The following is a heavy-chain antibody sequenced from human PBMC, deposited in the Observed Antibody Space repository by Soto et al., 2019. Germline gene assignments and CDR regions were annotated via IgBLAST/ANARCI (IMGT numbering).Heavy chain of an antibody. J-gene: IGHJ4*02. CDR1: GYMFNTYG. CDR3: ARTYGSGDYFLPFEY. CDR2: ISVYNGNI. D-gene: IGHD3-10*01. Sequence: QVQLLQSGAEVKKPGASVKVSCKASGYMFNTYGITWVRQAPGQGLEWMGWISVYNGNIDCAQKIEGRVTMTTDTSTSIAYMELRSLTSDDTAVYYCARTYGSGDYFLPFEYWGQGTPVSVSS. V-gene: IGHV1-18*01.